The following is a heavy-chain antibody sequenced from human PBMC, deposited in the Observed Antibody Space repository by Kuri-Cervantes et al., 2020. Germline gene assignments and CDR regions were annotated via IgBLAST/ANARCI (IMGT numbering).Heavy chain of an antibody. CDR3: AKDLAWFGELRGENGMDV. CDR1: GFTFSSYD. J-gene: IGHJ6*02. D-gene: IGHD3-10*01. CDR2: ISYDGSNK. V-gene: IGHV3-30*18. Sequence: GGSLRLSCAASGFTFSSYDMHWVRQAPGKGLEWVAVISYDGSNKYYADSVKGRFTISRDNSKNTLYLQMNSLRAEDTAVYYCAKDLAWFGELRGENGMDVWGQGTTVTVSS.